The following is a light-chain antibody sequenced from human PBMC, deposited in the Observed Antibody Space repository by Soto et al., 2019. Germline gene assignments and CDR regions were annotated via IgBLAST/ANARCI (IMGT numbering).Light chain of an antibody. CDR3: HQRQSWPRT. J-gene: IGKJ1*01. CDR1: QYINTR. Sequence: EIVLTQSPATPSSFPVDRVTLSCTASQYINTRLAWYQHRPGQAPRLLIYQTSLRAAGIPARCSASGAGTDFTLTISDVQHEDFALYYCHQRQSWPRTFCQGTKVDIK. CDR2: QTS. V-gene: IGKV3-11*01.